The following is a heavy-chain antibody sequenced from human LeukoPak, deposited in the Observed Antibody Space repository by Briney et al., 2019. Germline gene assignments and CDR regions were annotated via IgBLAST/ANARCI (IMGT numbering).Heavy chain of an antibody. CDR2: IYSSGST. V-gene: IGHV4-4*07. CDR1: GGSISSYY. J-gene: IGHJ3*02. D-gene: IGHD5-18*01. CDR3: ARETASQRRAFDI. Sequence: SETLSLTCTVSGGSISSYYWSWIRQPAGTGLEWIGRIYSSGSTTYNPSLKSRVTMSVDTSNNQFSLKLSSVTAADTAVYYCARETASQRRAFDIWGRGTMVTVYS.